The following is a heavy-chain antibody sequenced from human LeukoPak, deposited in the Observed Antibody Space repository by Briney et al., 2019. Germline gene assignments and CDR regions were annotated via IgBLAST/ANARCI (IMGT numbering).Heavy chain of an antibody. CDR1: GYSFTNYW. J-gene: IGHJ4*02. Sequence: GESLKISCKGSGYSFTNYWIGWVRQMPGKGLEWMGIIYPGGSDPRYSPSFQGQVTISADKSISTAYLQWSSLKASDTAMYYCARHVREDTRFLDYWGLGPRVSVSS. CDR3: ARHVREDTRFLDY. V-gene: IGHV5-51*01. D-gene: IGHD2-15*01. CDR2: IYPGGSDP.